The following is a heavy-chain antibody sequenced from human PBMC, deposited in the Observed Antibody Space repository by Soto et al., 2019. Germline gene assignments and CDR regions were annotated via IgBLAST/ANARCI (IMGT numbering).Heavy chain of an antibody. J-gene: IGHJ5*02. CDR1: GGSFSYYA. CDR2: IIPLFGTT. CDR3: ARSGEAYYDVFTGYYKGRLFHP. Sequence: QVQLVQSGAEVRRTGSSVKVSCKASGGSFSYYAFSWVRQGPGQGLEWMGGIIPLFGTTKYAQTFQGRVTITADESREFVYMELSQLRSEDTAVYYCARSGEAYYDVFTGYYKGRLFHPWGQGTLVNVSS. D-gene: IGHD3-9*01. V-gene: IGHV1-69*01.